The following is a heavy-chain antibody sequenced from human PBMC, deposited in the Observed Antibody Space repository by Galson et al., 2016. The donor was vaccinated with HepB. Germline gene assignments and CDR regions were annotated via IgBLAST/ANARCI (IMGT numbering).Heavy chain of an antibody. CDR2: IYHTGST. D-gene: IGHD5-18*01. CDR1: GGSISSSNW. J-gene: IGHJ4*02. V-gene: IGHV4-4*02. CDR3: ARGYTYGHRDS. Sequence: SETLSLTCAVSGGSISSSNWWSWVRQPPGKGLEWIGDIYHTGSTKDNPSLESRVTTSVDKSKNQFSLNLSSVTAADTAVHYCARGYTYGHRDSWSQGTLVIVSS.